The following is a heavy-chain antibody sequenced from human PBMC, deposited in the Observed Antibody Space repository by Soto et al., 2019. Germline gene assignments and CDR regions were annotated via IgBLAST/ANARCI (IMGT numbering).Heavy chain of an antibody. Sequence: PSETLSLTCTVSGGSISSYYCSWIRQPPGKGLEWIGYIYYSGSTNYNPSLKSRVTISVDTSKNQFSLKLSSVTAADTAVYYCARGGVTRYYYYGMDVWGQGTTVTVSS. CDR2: IYYSGST. D-gene: IGHD4-4*01. V-gene: IGHV4-59*01. J-gene: IGHJ6*02. CDR3: ARGGVTRYYYYGMDV. CDR1: GGSISSYY.